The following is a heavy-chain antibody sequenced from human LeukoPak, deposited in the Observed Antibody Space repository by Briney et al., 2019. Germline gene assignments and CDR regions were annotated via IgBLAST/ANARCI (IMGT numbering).Heavy chain of an antibody. CDR3: ARVSLRFGELLDFDY. D-gene: IGHD3-10*01. CDR2: INPSGGST. J-gene: IGHJ4*02. CDR1: GYTFTSYY. Sequence: GASVKVSCKASGYTFTSYYMHCVRQAPGQGLEWMGIINPSGGSTSYAQKFQGRVTMTRDTSTSTVYMELSSLRSEDTAVYYCARVSLRFGELLDFDYWGQGTLVTVSS. V-gene: IGHV1-46*01.